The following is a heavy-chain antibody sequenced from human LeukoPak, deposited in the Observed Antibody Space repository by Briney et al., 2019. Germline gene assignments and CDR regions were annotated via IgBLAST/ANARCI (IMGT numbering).Heavy chain of an antibody. Sequence: PSETLSLTCTVSGGSISSGSYYWSWIRQPAGKGLEWIGRIYTSGSTNYNPSLKSRVTMSVDTSKNQFSLKLSSVTAADTAVYYCARGSTYEAALDPWGQGTLVTVSS. CDR2: IYTSGST. D-gene: IGHD3-3*01. J-gene: IGHJ5*02. CDR1: GGSISSGSYY. CDR3: ARGSTYEAALDP. V-gene: IGHV4-61*02.